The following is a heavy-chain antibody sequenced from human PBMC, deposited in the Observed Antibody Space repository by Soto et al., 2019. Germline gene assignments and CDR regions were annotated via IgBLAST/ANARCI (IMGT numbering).Heavy chain of an antibody. CDR2: IYYSGST. CDR1: GGPISSGGYY. J-gene: IGHJ4*02. CDR3: ARAEYSSSGFDY. Sequence: SETLSLTCTVSGGPISSGGYYWSWIRQHPGKGLEWIGYIYYSGSTYYNPSLKSRVTISVDTSKNQFSLKLSSVTAADTAVYYCARAEYSSSGFDYWGQGTLVTVSS. D-gene: IGHD6-6*01. V-gene: IGHV4-31*03.